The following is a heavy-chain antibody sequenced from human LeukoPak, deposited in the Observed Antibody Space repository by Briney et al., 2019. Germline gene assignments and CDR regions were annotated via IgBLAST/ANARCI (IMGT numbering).Heavy chain of an antibody. CDR3: AREDYGGRLPFDY. D-gene: IGHD4-23*01. V-gene: IGHV4-38-2*02. Sequence: NPSETLSLTCTVSGYSISSGYYWGWIRQPPGKGREWIGSIYHSGSTYYNPSLKSRVTISVDTSKNQFSLKLSSVTAADTAVYYCAREDYGGRLPFDYWGQGTLVTVSS. J-gene: IGHJ4*02. CDR1: GYSISSGYY. CDR2: IYHSGST.